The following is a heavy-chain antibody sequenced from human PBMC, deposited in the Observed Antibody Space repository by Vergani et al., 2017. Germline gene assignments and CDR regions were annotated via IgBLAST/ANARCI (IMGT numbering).Heavy chain of an antibody. CDR3: ARVRDSYFGRGMDV. D-gene: IGHD3-10*01. J-gene: IGHJ6*02. V-gene: IGHV4-61*02. Sequence: QVQLQESGPGLVKPSQTLSLTCTVSGGSISSGSYYWSWIRQPAGKGLAWIGRIYTSGSTNYNPSLKSRVTIAVDTSKNQFSLKLSSVTAADTAVYYCARVRDSYFGRGMDVWGQGTTVTVSS. CDR1: GGSISSGSYY. CDR2: IYTSGST.